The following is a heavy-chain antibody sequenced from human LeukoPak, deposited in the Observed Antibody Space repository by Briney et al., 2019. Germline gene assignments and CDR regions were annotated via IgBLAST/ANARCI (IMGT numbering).Heavy chain of an antibody. J-gene: IGHJ4*02. CDR3: ARGHQWELLLTSADY. CDR2: ISGSGANT. V-gene: IGHV3-23*01. Sequence: GGSLRLSCAASGFTFSNYAMNWVRQAPGKGLEWVSGISGSGANTCYADSVRGRYTISRDNSETTLYLQMNSLGAEDTAVYYCARGHQWELLLTSADYWGQGTLVTVSS. D-gene: IGHD1-26*01. CDR1: GFTFSNYA.